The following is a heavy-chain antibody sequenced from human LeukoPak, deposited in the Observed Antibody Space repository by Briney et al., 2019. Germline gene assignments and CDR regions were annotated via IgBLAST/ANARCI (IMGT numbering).Heavy chain of an antibody. CDR2: ISSSSSTI. J-gene: IGHJ4*02. CDR3: ARDSPYYYDSSGYFDY. D-gene: IGHD3-22*01. Sequence: GGSLRLSCAASGFRFSDYSMNWVRQAPGKGLEWVSYISSSSSTIYYADSVKGRFTISRDNAKNSLYLQMNSLRAEDAAVYYCARDSPYYYDSSGYFDYWGQGTLVTVSS. CDR1: GFRFSDYS. V-gene: IGHV3-48*04.